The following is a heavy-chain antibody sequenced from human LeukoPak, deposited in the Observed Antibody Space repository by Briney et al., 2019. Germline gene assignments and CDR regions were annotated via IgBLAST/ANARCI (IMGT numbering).Heavy chain of an antibody. V-gene: IGHV4-59*01. CDR1: GGSINYYY. J-gene: IGHJ4*02. Sequence: SETLSLTCTVSGGSINYYYWMWIRQPPGKGLEWIGYIYYRGSTNYNPSLKSRVTISVDTSKNQFSLKLSSVTAADTAVYYCARLSGYSSGHYYSDYWGQGTLVTVSS. CDR3: ARLSGYSSGHYYSDY. CDR2: IYYRGST. D-gene: IGHD3-22*01.